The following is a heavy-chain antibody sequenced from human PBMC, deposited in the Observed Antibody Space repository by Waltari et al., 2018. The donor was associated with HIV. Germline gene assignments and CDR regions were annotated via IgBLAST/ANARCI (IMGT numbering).Heavy chain of an antibody. D-gene: IGHD6-19*01. CDR1: GFAFNNSA. V-gene: IGHV3-23*01. CDR3: AHQISGQWLTPGH. CDR2: ISASSFIHT. Sequence: EVQLLESGGGLVQPGESLRLSCTASGFAFNNSAMNWVRQAPGNGLEWVSAISASSFIHTYYADSVRGRFTVSRDNSKSTTYLQMNSLRVEDTAVYYCAHQISGQWLTPGHWGQGTLVTVSS. J-gene: IGHJ4*02.